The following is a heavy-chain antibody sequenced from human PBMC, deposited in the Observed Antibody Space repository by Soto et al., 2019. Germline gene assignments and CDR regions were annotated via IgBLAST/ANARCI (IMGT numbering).Heavy chain of an antibody. CDR1: GGTFSSYA. V-gene: IGHV1-69*01. CDR3: AAGSSSSSAYYYGMDV. D-gene: IGHD6-6*01. CDR2: IIPIFGTA. J-gene: IGHJ6*02. Sequence: QVQLVQSGAEVKKPGSSVKVSCKASGGTFSSYAISWVRQAPGQGLEWMGGIIPIFGTANYARKFQGRVTITADESTSTAYMELSSLRSEDTAVYYCAAGSSSSSAYYYGMDVWGQGTTVTVSS.